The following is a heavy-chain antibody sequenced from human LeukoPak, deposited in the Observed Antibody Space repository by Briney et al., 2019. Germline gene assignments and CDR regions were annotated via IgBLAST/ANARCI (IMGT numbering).Heavy chain of an antibody. Sequence: SVKVSCKASGGTFSSYAISWVRQAPGQGLEWMGGIIPIFGTANYAQKFQGRVTITADESTSTAYMELSSLRSEDTAVYYCARDDGHYDYVWGSYRYFTFEYWGRGTLVTVSS. D-gene: IGHD3-16*02. V-gene: IGHV1-69*13. CDR2: IIPIFGTA. J-gene: IGHJ4*02. CDR1: GGTFSSYA. CDR3: ARDDGHYDYVWGSYRYFTFEY.